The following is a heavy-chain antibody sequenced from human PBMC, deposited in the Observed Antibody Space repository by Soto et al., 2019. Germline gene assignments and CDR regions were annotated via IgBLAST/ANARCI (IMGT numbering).Heavy chain of an antibody. CDR2: IDNNGGT. D-gene: IGHD3-10*01. CDR3: VRQGFGALHGLVDV. Sequence: QVQLQESGPGLVKPSETLSLTCTVSGDSVSSYKWSWIRQTPGKGLEWIGYIDNNGGTSYNPSLRSRVTMXGXTXXKQFSLMLNSVTAADTAVYYGVRQGFGALHGLVDVWGQGTTVTVSS. V-gene: IGHV4-59*08. CDR1: GDSVSSYK. J-gene: IGHJ6*02.